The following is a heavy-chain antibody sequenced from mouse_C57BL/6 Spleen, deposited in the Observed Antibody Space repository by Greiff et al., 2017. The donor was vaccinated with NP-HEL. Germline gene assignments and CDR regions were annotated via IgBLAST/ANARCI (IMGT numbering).Heavy chain of an antibody. V-gene: IGHV1-69*01. J-gene: IGHJ4*01. CDR2: IDPSDSYT. Sequence: QVQLKQPGAELVMPGASVKLSCKASGYTFTSYWMHWVKQRPGQGLEWIGEIDPSDSYTNYNQKFKGKSTLTVDKSSSTAYMQLSSLTSEDSAVYYCARGRGVPMDYWGQGTSVTVSS. CDR1: GYTFTSYW. CDR3: ARGRGVPMDY.